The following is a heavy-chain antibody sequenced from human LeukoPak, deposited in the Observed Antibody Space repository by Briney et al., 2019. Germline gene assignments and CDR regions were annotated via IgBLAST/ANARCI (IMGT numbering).Heavy chain of an antibody. D-gene: IGHD2-15*01. CDR1: GYTFTGYY. Sequence: ASVKVSCKASGYTFTGYYMHWVRQAPGQGLEWRGWINPNSGGTNYAQKFQGRVTMTRDTSISTAYMELSRLTSDDTAVYYCARGTACSGSSCSCDYWGQGTLVTVSS. J-gene: IGHJ4*02. V-gene: IGHV1-2*02. CDR2: INPNSGGT. CDR3: ARGTACSGSSCSCDY.